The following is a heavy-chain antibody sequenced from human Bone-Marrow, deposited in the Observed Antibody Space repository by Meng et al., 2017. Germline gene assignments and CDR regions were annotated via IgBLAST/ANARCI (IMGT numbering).Heavy chain of an antibody. CDR3: ARDEDISAAGKLFGDY. CDR1: GYNFPDYW. J-gene: IGHJ4*02. CDR2: IDPKSGDT. Sequence: QVWRVQAGAEVKKPGASVKVSCKPSGYNFPDYWLHWVRRAPGQGLEWMGRIDPKSGDTHYAQRFQGRVTMTGDTSISTAYMELSGLRSDDTAMYYCARDEDISAAGKLFGDYWGQGTLVTVSS. D-gene: IGHD6-13*01. V-gene: IGHV1-2*06.